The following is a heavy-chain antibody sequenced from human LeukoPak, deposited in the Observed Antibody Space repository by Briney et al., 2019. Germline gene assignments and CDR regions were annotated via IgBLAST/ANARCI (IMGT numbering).Heavy chain of an antibody. V-gene: IGHV1-2*02. CDR1: GYTFTGYY. J-gene: IGHJ4*02. D-gene: IGHD3-22*01. CDR3: ARAGDYYDSSGYYSY. CDR2: INPNSGGT. Sequence: ASVKVSCKASGYTFTGYYMHWVRQAPGQELEWMGWINPNSGGTNYAQKFQGRVTMTRDTSISTAYMELSRLRSDDTAVYYCARAGDYYDSSGYYSYWGQGTLVTVSS.